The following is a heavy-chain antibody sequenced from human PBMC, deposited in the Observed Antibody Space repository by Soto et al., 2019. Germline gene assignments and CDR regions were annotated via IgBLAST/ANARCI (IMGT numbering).Heavy chain of an antibody. CDR3: AKIFRYGDPEY. CDR2: ISVSGDRT. J-gene: IGHJ4*02. CDR1: GFTFSSYA. V-gene: IGHV3-23*01. D-gene: IGHD2-21*02. Sequence: EVQLLESGGGLVQPGGSLRLSCAASGFTFSSYAMSWVRQAPGKGLEWVSGISVSGDRTYYAGSVKGRCTISRDNTKSTLYLQMNSLRAEDTAVYYFAKIFRYGDPEYWGQGDLVTVSS.